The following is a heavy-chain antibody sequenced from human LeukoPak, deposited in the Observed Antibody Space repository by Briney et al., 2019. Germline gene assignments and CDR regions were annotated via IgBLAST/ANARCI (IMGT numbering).Heavy chain of an antibody. D-gene: IGHD2-15*01. J-gene: IGHJ4*02. CDR3: ASLEGYCSGGSCYGYFDY. V-gene: IGHV3-23*01. Sequence: GGSLRLSCAASGFTFSSYAMSWVRQAPGKGLEWVSAISGSGGSTYYADSVKGRFTISRDNSKNTLYLQMNSLRAEDTAVYYCASLEGYCSGGSCYGYFDYWGQGTLVTVSS. CDR2: ISGSGGST. CDR1: GFTFSSYA.